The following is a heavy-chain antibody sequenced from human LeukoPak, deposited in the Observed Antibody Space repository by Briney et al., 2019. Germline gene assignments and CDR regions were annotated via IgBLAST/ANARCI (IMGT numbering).Heavy chain of an antibody. CDR3: AKDALGYCGGGSCSTRSWFDP. Sequence: PGRSLRLSCAASGFTFSSYGMHWVRQAPGKGLEWVAVISYDGSNKYYADSVKGRFTISRDNSKNTLYLQMNSLRAEDTAVYYCAKDALGYCGGGSCSTRSWFDPWGQGTLVTVSS. J-gene: IGHJ5*02. CDR1: GFTFSSYG. CDR2: ISYDGSNK. D-gene: IGHD2-15*01. V-gene: IGHV3-30*18.